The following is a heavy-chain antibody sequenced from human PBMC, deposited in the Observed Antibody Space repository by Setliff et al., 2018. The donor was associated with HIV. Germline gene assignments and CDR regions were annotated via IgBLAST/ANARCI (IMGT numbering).Heavy chain of an antibody. D-gene: IGHD3-22*01. CDR3: ARSSGYYDSSGYYYPYYYYGMDV. CDR1: GYTFTNYA. CDR2: INTNTGNP. V-gene: IGHV7-4-1*02. Sequence: SVKVSCKASGYTFTNYAMSWVRQAPGQGLEWMGWINTNTGNPTYAQGFTGRFVFSLDTSVSTAYLQISSLKAEDTAVYYCARSSGYYDSSGYYYPYYYYGMDVWGQGTTVTVSS. J-gene: IGHJ6*02.